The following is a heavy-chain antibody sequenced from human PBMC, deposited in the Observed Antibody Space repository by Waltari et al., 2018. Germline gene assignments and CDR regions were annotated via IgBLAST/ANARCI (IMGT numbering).Heavy chain of an antibody. CDR2: IYYSGST. Sequence: QLQLQESGPGLVKPSETLSLTCTVSGGSISSSSYYWGWIRQPPGKGLEWIGSIYYSGSTYYNPSLKSRVTISVDTSKNQFSLKLSSVTAADTAVYYCARVSGWRFYYYMDVWGKGTTVTVSS. CDR3: ARVSGWRFYYYMDV. V-gene: IGHV4-39*07. J-gene: IGHJ6*03. D-gene: IGHD6-19*01. CDR1: GGSISSSSYY.